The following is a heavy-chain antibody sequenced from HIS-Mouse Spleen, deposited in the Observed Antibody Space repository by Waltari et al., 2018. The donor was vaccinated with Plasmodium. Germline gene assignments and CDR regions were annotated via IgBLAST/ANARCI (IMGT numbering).Heavy chain of an antibody. V-gene: IGHV4-34*01. Sequence: QVQLQQWGAGLLKPSETLSLTCAVYGGSFSGYYWSWIRQPPGKGLEWIGEINHSGSTNYNPSRKSRVTISVDTYKNQCSRKLGSVTAAETAVYYCARAYYDFWSGYRFDYWGQGTLVTVSS. J-gene: IGHJ4*02. D-gene: IGHD3-3*01. CDR3: ARAYYDFWSGYRFDY. CDR1: GGSFSGYY. CDR2: INHSGST.